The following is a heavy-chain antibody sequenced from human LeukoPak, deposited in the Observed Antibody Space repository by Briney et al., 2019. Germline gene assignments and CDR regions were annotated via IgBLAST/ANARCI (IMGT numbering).Heavy chain of an antibody. J-gene: IGHJ6*03. V-gene: IGHV4-39*01. CDR1: GDSISSSSYY. CDR3: ARQYLPGSGNSGYMDV. Sequence: SETLSLTXTVSGDSISSSSYYWGWIRQPPGKGLEWIGSIYYSGSTYYSPSLKSRVTISVDTSKNQFSLKLSSVTAADTAVYYCARQYLPGSGNSGYMDVWGKGTTVTVSS. CDR2: IYYSGST. D-gene: IGHD3-10*01.